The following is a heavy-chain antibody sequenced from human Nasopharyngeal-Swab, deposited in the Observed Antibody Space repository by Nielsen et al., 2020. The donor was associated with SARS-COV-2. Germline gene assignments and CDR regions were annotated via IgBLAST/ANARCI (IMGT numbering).Heavy chain of an antibody. CDR2: ISGSGGST. D-gene: IGHD2-15*01. J-gene: IGHJ5*02. CDR3: AKNCSGGSCLTP. CDR1: GLTFSSYA. Sequence: GESLKISCAASGLTFSSYAMSWVRQAPGKGLEWVSSISGSGGSTYYADSVKGRFTISRDNSKNTLYLQMNSLRAEDTAVYYCAKNCSGGSCLTPWGQGTLVTVSS. V-gene: IGHV3-23*01.